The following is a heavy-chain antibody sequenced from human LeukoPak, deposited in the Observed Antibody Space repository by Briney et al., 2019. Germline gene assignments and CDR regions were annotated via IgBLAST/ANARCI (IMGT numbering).Heavy chain of an antibody. Sequence: ASVKVTCKASGYTFTGYYMHWVRQAPGQGLEWMGWINPNSGGTNYAQKFQGRVTMTRDTSISTAYMELSRLRSDDTAVYYCARSHYYDSSGYYGDAFDIWGQGTMVTVSS. CDR3: ARSHYYDSSGYYGDAFDI. V-gene: IGHV1-2*02. CDR2: INPNSGGT. J-gene: IGHJ3*02. CDR1: GYTFTGYY. D-gene: IGHD3-22*01.